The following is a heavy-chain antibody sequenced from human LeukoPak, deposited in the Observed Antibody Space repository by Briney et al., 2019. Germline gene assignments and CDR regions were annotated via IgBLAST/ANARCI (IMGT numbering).Heavy chain of an antibody. D-gene: IGHD3-3*01. J-gene: IGHJ4*02. Sequence: GGSLRLSCAASGFTFSIYAMSWVRQDPGRGLEWVSSITGAGDTTYYPESVKGRFTISRDNSKNTLYLQMNSLRVEDTALYFCVRDRNYYEALQRSYWGQGTLVTVSS. CDR3: VRDRNYYEALQRSY. CDR2: ITGAGDTT. CDR1: GFTFSIYA. V-gene: IGHV3-23*01.